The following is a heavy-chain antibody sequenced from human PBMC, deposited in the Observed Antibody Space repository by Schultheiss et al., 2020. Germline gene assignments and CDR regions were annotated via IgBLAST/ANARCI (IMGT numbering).Heavy chain of an antibody. Sequence: GGSLRLSCAASGFTFGDYAMHWVRQAPGKGLEWVSGISWNSGSIGYADSVKGRFTISRDNAKNSLYLQMNSLRAEDTALYYCAKVVDFWSGYAFDYWGQGTLVTVSS. D-gene: IGHD3-3*01. CDR1: GFTFGDYA. CDR2: ISWNSGSI. CDR3: AKVVDFWSGYAFDY. J-gene: IGHJ4*02. V-gene: IGHV3-9*01.